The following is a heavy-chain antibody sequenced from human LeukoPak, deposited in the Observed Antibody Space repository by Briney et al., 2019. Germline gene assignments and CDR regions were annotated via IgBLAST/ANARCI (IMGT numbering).Heavy chain of an antibody. CDR3: ARISGYYLFDY. Sequence: GGSLRLSCAASGFTFSSYEMNWVRQAPGKGLEWVSYISSSGSTIYHADSVKGRFTISRDNAKNSLYLQMNSLRAEDTAVYYCARISGYYLFDYWGQGTLVTVSS. D-gene: IGHD3-22*01. V-gene: IGHV3-48*03. CDR1: GFTFSSYE. CDR2: ISSSGSTI. J-gene: IGHJ4*02.